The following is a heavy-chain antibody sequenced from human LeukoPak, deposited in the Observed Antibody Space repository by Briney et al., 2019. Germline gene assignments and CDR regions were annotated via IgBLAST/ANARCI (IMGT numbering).Heavy chain of an antibody. V-gene: IGHV4-59*08. CDR2: IYYSGST. CDR3: ARQGVGYYDSSGPGSYYHNGMDV. CDR1: GGSISSYY. J-gene: IGHJ6*02. Sequence: SETLSLTCTVSGGSISSYYWSWIRPPPGKGLEWIGYIYYSGSTNYNPSLKSRVTISVDTSKNQFSLKLSSVTAADTAVYYCARQGVGYYDSSGPGSYYHNGMDVWGQGTTVTVSS. D-gene: IGHD3-22*01.